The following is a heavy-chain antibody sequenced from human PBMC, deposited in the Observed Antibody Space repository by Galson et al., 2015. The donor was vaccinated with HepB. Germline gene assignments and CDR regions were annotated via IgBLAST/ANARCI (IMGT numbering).Heavy chain of an antibody. Sequence: SVKVSCKASGGTFSSYAISWVRQAPGQGLEWMGGIIPIFGTANYAQKFQGRVTITADKSTSTAYMELSSLRSEDTAVYYCARPRGGATTGDYYFDYWGQGTLVTVSS. CDR2: IIPIFGTA. D-gene: IGHD1-26*01. J-gene: IGHJ4*02. CDR1: GGTFSSYA. V-gene: IGHV1-69*06. CDR3: ARPRGGATTGDYYFDY.